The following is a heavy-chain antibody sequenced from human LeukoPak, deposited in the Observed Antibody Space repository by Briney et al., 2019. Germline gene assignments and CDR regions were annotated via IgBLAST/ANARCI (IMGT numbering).Heavy chain of an antibody. Sequence: NTSETLSLTCTVSGVSISRYYWSWIRQPAGKGLEWIGRIYSSGSTTYNPSLKSRVTMSIDTSKNQFSLRLSSVNAADTAVYYCARDILATSIAAPYYWGQGTLVTVSS. CDR2: IYSSGST. D-gene: IGHD6-13*01. V-gene: IGHV4-4*07. CDR1: GVSISRYY. CDR3: ARDILATSIAAPYY. J-gene: IGHJ4*02.